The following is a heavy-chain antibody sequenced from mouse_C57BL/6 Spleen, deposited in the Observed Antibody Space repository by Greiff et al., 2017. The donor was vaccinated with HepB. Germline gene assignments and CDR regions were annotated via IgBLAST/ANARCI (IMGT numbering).Heavy chain of an antibody. CDR2: IDPEDGET. D-gene: IGHD1-1*01. J-gene: IGHJ4*01. CDR3: AREDYYGSRYYAMDY. Sequence: VQLQQSGAELVKPGASVKLSCTASGFNIKDYYMHWVKQRTEQGLEWIGRIDPEDGETKYAPKFQGKATLTADTSSNTAYLQLSSLTSEDTAVYYCAREDYYGSRYYAMDYWGQGTSVTVSS. CDR1: GFNIKDYY. V-gene: IGHV14-2*01.